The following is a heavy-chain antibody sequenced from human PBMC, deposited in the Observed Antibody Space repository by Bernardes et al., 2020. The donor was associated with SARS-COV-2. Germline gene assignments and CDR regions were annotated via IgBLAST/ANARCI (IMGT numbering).Heavy chain of an antibody. J-gene: IGHJ6*02. CDR1: GYTLTELS. V-gene: IGHV1-24*01. Sequence: ASVKVSCKVSGYTLTELSMHWVRQAPGKGLEWMGGFDPEAGETIYAQKFQGRVTMTEDTSTDTAYMELSSLRSEDTAVYYCATDRVEMATIYNYYYGMDVWGQGTTVTVSS. D-gene: IGHD5-12*01. CDR3: ATDRVEMATIYNYYYGMDV. CDR2: FDPEAGET.